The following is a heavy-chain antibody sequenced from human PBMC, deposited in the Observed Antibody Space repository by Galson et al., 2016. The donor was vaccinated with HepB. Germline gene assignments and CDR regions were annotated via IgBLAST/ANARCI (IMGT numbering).Heavy chain of an antibody. CDR3: ARCYSSGRNVFDI. CDR2: IKQDGSEK. D-gene: IGHD2-15*01. Sequence: SLRLSCAASGFTFRTYWMNWVRQAPGRGLEWVANIKQDGSEKNYVDSVKGRFTISRDNAKSTLYLQMDSLRAGDTAVYYCARCYSSGRNVFDIWGQGTMVTVSS. J-gene: IGHJ3*02. V-gene: IGHV3-7*01. CDR1: GFTFRTYW.